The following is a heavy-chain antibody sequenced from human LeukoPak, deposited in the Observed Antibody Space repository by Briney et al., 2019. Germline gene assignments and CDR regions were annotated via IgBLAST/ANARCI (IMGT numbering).Heavy chain of an antibody. CDR2: INHSGST. J-gene: IGHJ3*02. D-gene: IGHD6-6*01. V-gene: IGHV4-34*01. CDR1: GGSFSGYY. Sequence: KSSETLSLTCAVYGGSFSGYYWSWIRQPPGKGLEWIGEINHSGSTNYNPSLKSRVTISVDTSKNQFSLKLSSVTAADTAVYYCARVRYSSSPHGAFDIWGQGTMVTVSS. CDR3: ARVRYSSSPHGAFDI.